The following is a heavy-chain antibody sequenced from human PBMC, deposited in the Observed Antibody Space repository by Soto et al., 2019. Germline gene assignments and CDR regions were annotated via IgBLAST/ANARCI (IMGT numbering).Heavy chain of an antibody. CDR3: ASNPRFSPFDY. Sequence: SETLSLTCTVSGGSISSYYWSWIRQPPGKGLEWIGNIYYSGSPYYNPSLQSRVTISFDTSKNQFSLKLSSVTAADTAMYYCASNPRFSPFDYWGQGTLVTVSS. CDR2: IYYSGSP. D-gene: IGHD3-3*01. CDR1: GGSISSYY. J-gene: IGHJ4*02. V-gene: IGHV4-59*04.